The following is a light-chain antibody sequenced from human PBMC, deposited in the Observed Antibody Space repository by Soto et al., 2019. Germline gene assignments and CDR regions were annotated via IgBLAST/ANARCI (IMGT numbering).Light chain of an antibody. V-gene: IGLV2-23*01. Sequence: QSVLTQPASVSGSPGQSITISCTGTRSDVGNYHLVSWYQQHPGKPPKLMIYEGSKRPSGVSNRFSGSKSDNTASLTISGLQAEDEADYYCCSYAGSNTWVFGGGTQLTVL. J-gene: IGLJ3*02. CDR3: CSYAGSNTWV. CDR1: RSDVGNYHL. CDR2: EGS.